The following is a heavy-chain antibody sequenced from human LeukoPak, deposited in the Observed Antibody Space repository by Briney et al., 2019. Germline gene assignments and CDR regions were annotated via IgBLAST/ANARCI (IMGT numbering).Heavy chain of an antibody. V-gene: IGHV3-23*01. J-gene: IGHJ4*02. D-gene: IGHD5-18*01. CDR3: AKAPRGYSYAAFDY. Sequence: GGSLRLSCAASGFTFSSYAMSWVRQAPGKGLEWVSAISGSGGSTYYADSVKGRFTFSRDNSKNTLYLQMNSLRAEDTAVYYCAKAPRGYSYAAFDYWGQGTLVTVSS. CDR1: GFTFSSYA. CDR2: ISGSGGST.